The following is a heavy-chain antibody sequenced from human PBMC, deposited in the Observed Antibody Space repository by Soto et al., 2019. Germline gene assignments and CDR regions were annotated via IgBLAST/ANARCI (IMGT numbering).Heavy chain of an antibody. CDR3: AKDVHYDILTGIEYFHH. J-gene: IGHJ1*01. Sequence: EVQLLGSGGGLVQPGGSLRLSCAASGFTFSGYAMSWVRQAPGKGLEWVSGISGSAASTNYADSVKGRFTISRVNSKSTLYLQMNSLRAEDTAVYYCAKDVHYDILTGIEYFHHWAQGTLVTVSS. CDR2: ISGSAAST. V-gene: IGHV3-23*01. CDR1: GFTFSGYA. D-gene: IGHD3-9*01.